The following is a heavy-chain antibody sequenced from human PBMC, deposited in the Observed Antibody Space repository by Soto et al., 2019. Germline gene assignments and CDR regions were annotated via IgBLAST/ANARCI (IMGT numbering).Heavy chain of an antibody. J-gene: IGHJ4*02. CDR1: GVSISSNYY. CDR2: ISHIGSV. Sequence: QVLPQESGPGLVQPSGTLSLSCAVSGVSISSNYYWGWVRQSPGKGLEWLGDISHIGSVNYSPSLMSRVTISMDRSENQFSLKLNSVTAADTAVYYCVRSFGWYAIDYWGQGTLVIVSS. D-gene: IGHD6-19*01. CDR3: VRSFGWYAIDY. V-gene: IGHV4-4*02.